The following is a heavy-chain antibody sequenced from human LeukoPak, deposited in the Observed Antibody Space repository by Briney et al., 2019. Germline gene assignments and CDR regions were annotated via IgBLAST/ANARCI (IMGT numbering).Heavy chain of an antibody. J-gene: IGHJ4*02. V-gene: IGHV5-51*01. D-gene: IGHD3-9*01. Sequence: GESLKISCKGSGYSFTSYWIGWVRQMPGKGLEWMGIIYPGDSDTRYSPSFQGQVTISAGKSISTAYLQWSSLKASDTAMYYCARHGAPIFRLVSTFDYWGQGTLVTVSS. CDR2: IYPGDSDT. CDR3: ARHGAPIFRLVSTFDY. CDR1: GYSFTSYW.